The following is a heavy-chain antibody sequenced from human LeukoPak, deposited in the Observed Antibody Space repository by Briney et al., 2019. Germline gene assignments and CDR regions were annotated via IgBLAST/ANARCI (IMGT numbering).Heavy chain of an antibody. V-gene: IGHV4-39*02. CDR1: GGSISSSSYY. CDR3: ARASGNYYEDFDY. Sequence: SETLSLTCAVSGGSISSSSYYWGWIRQPPGKGLQWIGSIYYSGGTYYSPSLKSRVTISVDTSKNHFSLKLSSVTAADTAVYYCARASGNYYEDFDYWGQGTLVTVSS. CDR2: IYYSGGT. D-gene: IGHD1-26*01. J-gene: IGHJ4*02.